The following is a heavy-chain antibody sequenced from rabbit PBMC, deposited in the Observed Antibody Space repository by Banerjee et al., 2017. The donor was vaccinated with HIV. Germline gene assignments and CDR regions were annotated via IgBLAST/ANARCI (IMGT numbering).Heavy chain of an antibody. CDR2: INTYTARP. CDR1: GFSFSDRDV. J-gene: IGHJ4*01. D-gene: IGHD3-1*01. V-gene: IGHV1S40*01. CDR3: ARDLASVVGWNFNL. Sequence: QSLEESGGDLVKPGASLTLTCTASGFSFSDRDVMCWVRQAPGKGLQWIACINTYTARPVYATWAKGRFTISRTSSTTVTLQMTSLTAADTATYFCARDLASVVGWNFNLWGPGTLVTDS.